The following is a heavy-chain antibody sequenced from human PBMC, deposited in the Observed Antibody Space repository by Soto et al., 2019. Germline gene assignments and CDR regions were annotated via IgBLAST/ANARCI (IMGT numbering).Heavy chain of an antibody. V-gene: IGHV3-53*01. Sequence: GGSLRLSCVASGLTVSINYMTWVRQAPGKGLEWVSLLYSGGNTYYADSVRGRFTISRDNSKNTLYLQMNSLRAEDTAVYYCAELRGDLSIAAVDYWGQGTLVTVSS. D-gene: IGHD6-6*01. CDR3: AELRGDLSIAAVDY. CDR1: GLTVSINY. CDR2: LYSGGNT. J-gene: IGHJ4*01.